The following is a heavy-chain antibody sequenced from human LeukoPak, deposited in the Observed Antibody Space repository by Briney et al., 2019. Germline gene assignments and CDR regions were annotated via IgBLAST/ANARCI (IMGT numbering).Heavy chain of an antibody. CDR2: IKQDGSEK. Sequence: GGSLRLSCAASGFTFSNYWMTWVRQAPGKGLEWVANIKQDGSEKYYVDSVKGRFTISRDNAKNSLYLQMNSLRAEDTAVYYCARTSYYYDSSGYYTAVAHYYYYMDVWGKGTTVTVSS. CDR3: ARTSYYYDSSGYYTAVAHYYYYMDV. D-gene: IGHD3-22*01. CDR1: GFTFSNYW. V-gene: IGHV3-7*01. J-gene: IGHJ6*03.